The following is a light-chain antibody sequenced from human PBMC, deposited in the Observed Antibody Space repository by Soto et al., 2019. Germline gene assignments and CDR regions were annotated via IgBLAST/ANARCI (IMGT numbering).Light chain of an antibody. CDR2: DVS. Sequence: QSALTQPRSVSGSPEQSVTISCTGTTSDVGGYNYVSWYQQHPGTAPELLIYDVSKRPSGVPDRFSGSKSGNTASLTISGLQAKDEADYYCCSYGGSYTWVFGAGTKLTVL. CDR1: TSDVGGYNY. V-gene: IGLV2-11*01. CDR3: CSYGGSYTWV. J-gene: IGLJ3*02.